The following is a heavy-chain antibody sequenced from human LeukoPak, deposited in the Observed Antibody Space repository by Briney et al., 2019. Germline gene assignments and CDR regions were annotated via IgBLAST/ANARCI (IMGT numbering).Heavy chain of an antibody. CDR2: INHSGST. CDR3: AKHGSYHFDY. CDR1: GGSFSGYY. J-gene: IGHJ4*02. V-gene: IGHV4-34*01. D-gene: IGHD3-10*01. Sequence: SETLSLTCAVYGGSFSGYYWSWIRQPPGKGLEWIGEINHSGSTNYNPSLKSRVTISVDTSKNQFSLNLSSVTAADTAVYYCAKHGSYHFDYWGQGTLVTVSS.